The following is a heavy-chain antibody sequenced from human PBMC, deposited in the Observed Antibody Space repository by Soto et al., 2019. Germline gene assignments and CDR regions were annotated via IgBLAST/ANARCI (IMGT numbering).Heavy chain of an antibody. V-gene: IGHV1-46*01. CDR1: GYTFTHYY. CDR2: INPNGGIT. CDR3: ATSVNSAMAFDY. J-gene: IGHJ4*02. D-gene: IGHD5-18*01. Sequence: QVQLVQSGAEVKKPVASVRVSCKASGYTFTHYYIHWVRQALGQGREWMGIINPNGGITTYAQKFRAGFSMTRDTSTSTVYLELSSLRSEDSAVYYCATSVNSAMAFDYWGQGTLVTVSS.